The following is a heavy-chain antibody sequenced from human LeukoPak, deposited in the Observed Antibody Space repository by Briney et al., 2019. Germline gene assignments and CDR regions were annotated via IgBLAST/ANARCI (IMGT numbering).Heavy chain of an antibody. D-gene: IGHD2-21*02. J-gene: IGHJ4*02. V-gene: IGHV4-34*01. CDR1: GGSFSGYY. CDR2: INHSGST. CDR3: ARVPPYCGGDCYSFLD. Sequence: SETLSLTCAVYGGSFSGYYWSWIRQPPGKGLEWIEEINHSGSTNYNPSLKSRVTISVDTSKNQFSLKLSSVTAADTAVYYCARVPPYCGGDCYSFLDWGQGTLVTVSS.